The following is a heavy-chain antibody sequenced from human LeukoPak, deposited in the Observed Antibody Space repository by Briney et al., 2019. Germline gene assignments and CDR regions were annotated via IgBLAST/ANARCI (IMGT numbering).Heavy chain of an antibody. J-gene: IGHJ4*02. D-gene: IGHD2-15*01. Sequence: PGGSLRLSCAASGFTFSSYAMHWVRQAPGKGLEWVAVISYDGSNKYYADSVKGRFTISRDNSKNTLYLQMNSLRAEDTAVYYCARNLGYCSGGSCYPGFFDYWGQGTLVTVSS. CDR3: ARNLGYCSGGSCYPGFFDY. V-gene: IGHV3-30-3*01. CDR2: ISYDGSNK. CDR1: GFTFSSYA.